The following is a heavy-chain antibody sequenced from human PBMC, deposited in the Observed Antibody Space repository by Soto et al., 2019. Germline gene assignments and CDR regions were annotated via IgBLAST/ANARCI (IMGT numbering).Heavy chain of an antibody. CDR1: GFTFSTYP. V-gene: IGHV3-23*01. Sequence: AGGSLRLSCAASGFTFSTYPMIWVRQAPGKGLECVGSISDSGANTYYADSVRGRFTISRDNSKNTLYLQMNSLRDDDTAVYYCAKRLSMVTSYYYGMDVWGHGTTVTVSS. CDR2: ISDSGANT. J-gene: IGHJ6*02. D-gene: IGHD4-17*01. CDR3: AKRLSMVTSYYYGMDV.